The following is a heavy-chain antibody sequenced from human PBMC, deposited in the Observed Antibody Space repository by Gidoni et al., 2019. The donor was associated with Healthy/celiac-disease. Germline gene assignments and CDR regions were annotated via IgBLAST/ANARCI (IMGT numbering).Heavy chain of an antibody. CDR2: IYYSGST. Sequence: QVQLQESGPGLVKPSETLSLPCTVSGGSISSYYWSWIRQPPGKGLEWIGYIYYSGSTNYNPSLKSRVTISVDTSKNQFSLKLSSVTAADTAVYYCARDAGYPYGSGSYHYWGQGTLVTVSS. D-gene: IGHD3-10*01. J-gene: IGHJ4*02. CDR1: GGSISSYY. V-gene: IGHV4-59*01. CDR3: ARDAGYPYGSGSYHY.